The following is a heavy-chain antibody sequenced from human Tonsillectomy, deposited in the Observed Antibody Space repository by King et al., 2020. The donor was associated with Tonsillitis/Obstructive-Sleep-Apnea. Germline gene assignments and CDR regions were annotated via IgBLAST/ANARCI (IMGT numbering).Heavy chain of an antibody. V-gene: IGHV5-51*01. CDR3: ERRTRYCSGGSCPDAFDI. CDR2: IFPGDSYT. Sequence: VQLVESGAEVKKPGESLKISCKSSGYSFTSYWIGWVRQMPGKGLEWMGIIFPGDSYTRYSPSFQGQVTISADKSIITAYLQWRSLKASDTAMFYCERRTRYCSGGSCPDAFDIGGQGTMVTVSS. CDR1: GYSFTSYW. J-gene: IGHJ3*02. D-gene: IGHD2-15*01.